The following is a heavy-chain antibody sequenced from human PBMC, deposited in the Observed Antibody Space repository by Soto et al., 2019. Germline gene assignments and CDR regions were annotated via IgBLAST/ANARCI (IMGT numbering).Heavy chain of an antibody. V-gene: IGHV3-33*01. CDR2: ICFDASHE. D-gene: IGHD6-13*01. CDR3: ARDQGRATADGPLGNGLDV. J-gene: IGHJ6*02. Sequence: QVHLVESGGGVAQPGTTLRLSCAASGFSFSDSGIHSVRQAPGKGLEWMTIICFDASHEYYADSVKGRFTIAIDNSNNTLYLHLNSLTADDTAVYFCARDQGRATADGPLGNGLDVWGQGTAVTVSS. CDR1: GFSFSDSG.